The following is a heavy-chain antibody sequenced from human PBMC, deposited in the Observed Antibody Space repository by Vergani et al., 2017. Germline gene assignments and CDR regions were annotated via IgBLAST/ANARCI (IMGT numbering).Heavy chain of an antibody. CDR2: MFHTGEA. V-gene: IGHV4-38-2*02. Sequence: QIQLQESGPGLVKPSETLSLTCSVSGYSISRGFYWAWIRQTPEKGLEWIGGMFHTGEASNSPSLQGRVAFSMDTSKNQFSLQLTSVTGTDTAVYFCGVIMVRSPRPDNWFDSWGRGTLVTVSS. D-gene: IGHD3-10*01. J-gene: IGHJ5*01. CDR1: GYSISRGFY. CDR3: GVIMVRSPRPDNWFDS.